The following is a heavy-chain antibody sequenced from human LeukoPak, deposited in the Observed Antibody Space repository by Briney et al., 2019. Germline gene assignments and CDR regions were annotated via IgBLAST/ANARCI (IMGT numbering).Heavy chain of an antibody. D-gene: IGHD3-10*01. CDR3: ARSGRYQIY. CDR1: GGPLSGYS. Sequence: SETLSLTCAIYGGPLSGYSWSWVRQPPGKGLEWIGEINDRGSTTYNPSLQSRPSMSLDTSGNQFSLTLGSVTAADTAVYFCARSGRYQIYWGQGTLVTVSS. V-gene: IGHV4-34*01. J-gene: IGHJ4*02. CDR2: INDRGST.